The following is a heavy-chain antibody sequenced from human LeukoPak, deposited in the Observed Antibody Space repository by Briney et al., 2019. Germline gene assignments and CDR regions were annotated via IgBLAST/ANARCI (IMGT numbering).Heavy chain of an antibody. D-gene: IGHD5-12*01. CDR1: GFTFSSYA. J-gene: IGHJ6*02. Sequence: GGSLRLSCSASGFTFSSYAMHWVRQAPGKGLEYVSAISSNGGSTYYADSVEGRFTISRDNSKNTLYLQMSSLRAEDTAVYYCVTLPFTITYSYGMDVWGQGTTVTVSS. V-gene: IGHV3-64D*06. CDR3: VTLPFTITYSYGMDV. CDR2: ISSNGGST.